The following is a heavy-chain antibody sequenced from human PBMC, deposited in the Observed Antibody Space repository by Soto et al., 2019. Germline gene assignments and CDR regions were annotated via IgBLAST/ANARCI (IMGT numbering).Heavy chain of an antibody. V-gene: IGHV1-3*01. CDR2: FNAGNGNT. D-gene: IGHD3-22*01. CDR1: GYTFTSYG. Sequence: QIPLMQSGAEVKKPGASVKVSCKASGYTFTSYGIHWVRQAPGQRLEWTGWFNAGNGNTKYSEKFQARVTITRDTSASTAYLELSSLRSEDTAVYYCARDPNDSSAYYHHYYYGMDVWGQGTTVTVSS. J-gene: IGHJ6*02. CDR3: ARDPNDSSAYYHHYYYGMDV.